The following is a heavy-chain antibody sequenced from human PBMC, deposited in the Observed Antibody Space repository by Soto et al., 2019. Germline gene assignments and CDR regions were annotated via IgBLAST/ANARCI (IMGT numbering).Heavy chain of an antibody. J-gene: IGHJ4*02. CDR3: ARSRYSSSWYPH. Sequence: SETLSLTCTVSGGSISSSSYYWGWIRQPPGKGLEWIGSIYYSGSTYYNPSLKSRVTISVDTSKKQLSLKLSYVTAADTAVYSCARSRYSSSWYPHWGQGTLVTVSS. D-gene: IGHD6-13*01. V-gene: IGHV4-39*01. CDR1: GGSISSSSYY. CDR2: IYYSGST.